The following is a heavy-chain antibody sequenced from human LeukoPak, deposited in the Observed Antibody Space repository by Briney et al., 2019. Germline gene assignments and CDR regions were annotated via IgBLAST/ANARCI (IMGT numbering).Heavy chain of an antibody. CDR3: ARQSSIWNDGTNTDFNS. CDR2: ISSSGFTM. D-gene: IGHD1-1*01. J-gene: IGHJ4*02. CDR1: GFTFSSYS. V-gene: IGHV3-48*04. Sequence: GGSLRLSCAASGFTFSSYSMNWVRQAPGKGLEWVSISSSGFTMYYADSVEGRFTISRDNARNSLYLQMNSLRAEDTAVYYCARQSSIWNDGTNTDFNSWGQGTLVTVSS.